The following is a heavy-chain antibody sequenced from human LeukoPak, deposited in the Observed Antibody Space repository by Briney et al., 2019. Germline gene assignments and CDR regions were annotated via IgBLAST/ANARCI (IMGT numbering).Heavy chain of an antibody. D-gene: IGHD3-10*01. CDR2: INPNSGGT. CDR3: ARDLGTHPDYYGSGSYQALFDY. V-gene: IGHV1-2*02. Sequence: ASVKVSCKASGYTFTGYYMHWVRQAPGQGLEWMGWINPNSGGTNYAQKFQGRVTMTRDTSISTACMELSRLRSDDTAVYYCARDLGTHPDYYGSGSYQALFDYWGQGTLVTVSS. J-gene: IGHJ4*02. CDR1: GYTFTGYY.